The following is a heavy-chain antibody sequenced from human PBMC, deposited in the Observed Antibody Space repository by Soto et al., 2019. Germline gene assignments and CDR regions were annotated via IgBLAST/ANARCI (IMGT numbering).Heavy chain of an antibody. CDR3: ARRGSGSYYGY. Sequence: EVQLLESGGGLVQPGGSLRLSCAASGFTFSSYAMRWVRQAPVKGLEWVSAISGSGGSTYYADSVKGRFTISRDKSKNTLYLQMNSLRAEDTAVYYCARRGSGSYYGYWGQGTLVTVSS. D-gene: IGHD1-26*01. CDR1: GFTFSSYA. V-gene: IGHV3-23*01. J-gene: IGHJ4*02. CDR2: ISGSGGST.